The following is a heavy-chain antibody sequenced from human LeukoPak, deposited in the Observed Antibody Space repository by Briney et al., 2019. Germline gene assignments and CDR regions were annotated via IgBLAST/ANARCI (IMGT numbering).Heavy chain of an antibody. CDR3: AKDNSRWLFDY. D-gene: IGHD5-12*01. CDR2: ISSTGNIK. J-gene: IGHJ4*02. CDR1: GFTFSSYG. Sequence: GGSLRLSCAASGFTFSSYGMHWVRQAPGKGLEWVAVISSTGNIKNFADSVKGRFTISRDNSKNTLYLQMNTLRAEDTSFYYCAKDNSRWLFDYWGRGTLVTVSS. V-gene: IGHV3-30*19.